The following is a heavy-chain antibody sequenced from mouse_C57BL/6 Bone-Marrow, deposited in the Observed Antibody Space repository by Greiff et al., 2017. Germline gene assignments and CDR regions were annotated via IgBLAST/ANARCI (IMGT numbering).Heavy chain of an antibody. V-gene: IGHV5-4*01. CDR3: ARDYYGSSYNAKDY. J-gene: IGHJ4*01. CDR2: ISDGGSYT. Sequence: EVKLVESGGGLVKPGGSLKLSCAASGFTFSSYAMSWVRQTPEKRLEWVATISDGGSYTYYPDNVKGRFTISRDNAKNNLYLQMSHLKSEDTAMYYCARDYYGSSYNAKDYWGQGTSVTVSS. D-gene: IGHD1-1*01. CDR1: GFTFSSYA.